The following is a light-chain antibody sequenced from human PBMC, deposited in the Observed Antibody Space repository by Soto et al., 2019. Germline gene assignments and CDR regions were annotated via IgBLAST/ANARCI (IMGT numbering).Light chain of an antibody. CDR3: HQYDSSPLT. J-gene: IGKJ4*01. CDR1: QSFSSSY. Sequence: EIVLTQSPGTLSLSPGERATISCRASQSFSSSYLAWYQQKPGQAPRLLIYGASSRATGIPDRFSGSGSGTDFTLTISRLEPEDFAVYYCHQYDSSPLTFGGGTKVEIK. CDR2: GAS. V-gene: IGKV3-20*01.